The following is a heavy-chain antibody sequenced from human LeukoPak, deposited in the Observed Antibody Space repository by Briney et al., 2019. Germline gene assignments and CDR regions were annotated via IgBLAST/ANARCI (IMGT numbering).Heavy chain of an antibody. J-gene: IGHJ4*02. D-gene: IGHD4-23*01. CDR1: GGSISSSSYY. CDR3: ARHTLTPYYFDY. CDR2: IYYSGST. Sequence: SETLSLTCTVSGGSISSSSYYWGWIRQPPGKGLEWIGSIYYSGSTYYNPSLKSRVTISVGTSKNQFSLKLSSVTAADTAVYYCARHTLTPYYFDYWGQGTLVTVSS. V-gene: IGHV4-39*01.